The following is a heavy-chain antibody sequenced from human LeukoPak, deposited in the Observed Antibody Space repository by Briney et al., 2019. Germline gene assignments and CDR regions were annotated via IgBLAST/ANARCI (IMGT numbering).Heavy chain of an antibody. D-gene: IGHD2/OR15-2a*01. CDR2: IFSGNGIK. CDR3: AILVLSNYGLDV. CDR1: GFXFSDYT. V-gene: IGHV3-48*02. Sequence: GGSLRLSCAASGFXFSDYTVNWVRQAPGKGLQWVSNIFSGNGIKNYADSVEGRFTISRDSAKNLVFLQMNSLRDDDTAVYYCAILVLSNYGLDVWGLGTTVTVSS. J-gene: IGHJ6*02.